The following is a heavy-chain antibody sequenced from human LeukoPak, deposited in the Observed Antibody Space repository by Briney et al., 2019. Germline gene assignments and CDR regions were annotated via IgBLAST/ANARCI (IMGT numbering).Heavy chain of an antibody. D-gene: IGHD3-10*01. CDR1: GCGFTSYW. CDR2: INPGDSDP. Sequence: GGGRQSSSQGSGCGFTSYWIGWVGRMPGKGRGGRGGINPGDSDPRYSPSFQGQVTISADKSISPAYLQWSSLKASDTAMYSCARHEITMVRGAYQFDIWGQGTLVTVSS. CDR3: ARHEITMVRGAYQFDI. V-gene: IGHV5-51*01. J-gene: IGHJ3*02.